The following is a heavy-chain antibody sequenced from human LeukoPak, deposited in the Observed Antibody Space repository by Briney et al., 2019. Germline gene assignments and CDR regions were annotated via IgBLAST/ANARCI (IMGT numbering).Heavy chain of an antibody. CDR1: GYSFTDYY. J-gene: IGHJ5*02. CDR2: INPNSGGT. CDR3: ARADRLHGGPYLIGP. Sequence: ASVKVSCKTSGYSFTDYYMHWERQAPGQRLEWMGWINPNSGGTSSAQKFQGRVTMTRDTSITTVYMEVRWLTSDDTAIYYCARADRLHGGPYLIGPWGQGTLVTVSS. D-gene: IGHD2-21*01. V-gene: IGHV1-2*02.